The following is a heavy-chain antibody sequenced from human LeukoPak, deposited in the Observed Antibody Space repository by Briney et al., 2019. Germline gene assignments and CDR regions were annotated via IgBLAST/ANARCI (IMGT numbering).Heavy chain of an antibody. CDR1: GFTFSSYA. V-gene: IGHV3-23*01. CDR3: AKDLALGYCSGGSCYSGTYNWFDP. J-gene: IGHJ5*02. D-gene: IGHD2-15*01. Sequence: GGSLRLSCAASGFTFSSYAMSWVRQAPGKGLEWVSAISGSGGGTYYADSVKGRFTISRDNSKNTLYLQMNSLRAEDTAVYYCAKDLALGYCSGGSCYSGTYNWFDPWGQGTLVTVSS. CDR2: ISGSGGGT.